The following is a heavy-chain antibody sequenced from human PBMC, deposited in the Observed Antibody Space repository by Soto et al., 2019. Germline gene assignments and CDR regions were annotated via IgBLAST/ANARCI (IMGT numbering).Heavy chain of an antibody. Sequence: QVQLVQSGAEVKKPGSSVKVSCKASGGTFSSYAISWVLQAPGQGLEWMGGIIPIFGTATYAQKFQGRVTITADESTSTAYMELSSLRSEDTAVYYCARISEDTAMVYYFDYWGQGTLVTVSS. CDR3: ARISEDTAMVYYFDY. V-gene: IGHV1-69*01. D-gene: IGHD5-18*01. CDR2: IIPIFGTA. CDR1: GGTFSSYA. J-gene: IGHJ4*02.